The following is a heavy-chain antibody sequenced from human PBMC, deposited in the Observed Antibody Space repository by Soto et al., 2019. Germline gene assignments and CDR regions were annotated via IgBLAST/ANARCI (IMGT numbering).Heavy chain of an antibody. D-gene: IGHD6-6*01. V-gene: IGHV4-4*02. CDR3: ARAEYSSSSGISDYGMDV. Sequence: SETLSLTCAVSGGSISSSNWWSWVRQPPGKGLEWIGEIYHSGSTNYNPSLKSRVTISVDKSKNQFSLKLSPVTAADTAVYYCARAEYSSSSGISDYGMDVWGQGTTVTVSS. CDR2: IYHSGST. J-gene: IGHJ6*02. CDR1: GGSISSSNW.